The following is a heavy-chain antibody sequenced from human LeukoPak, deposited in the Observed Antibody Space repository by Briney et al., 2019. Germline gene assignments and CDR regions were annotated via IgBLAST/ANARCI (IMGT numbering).Heavy chain of an antibody. CDR3: ARARWDIVVVVAAPFAFDI. CDR2: IYNSGIT. Sequence: SETLSLTCTVSGGSISGYYWTWIRQLPGKGLECIGYIYNSGITNYNPSLKSRVTISVDTSKNQFSLKLSSVTAADTAVYYCARARWDIVVVVAAPFAFDIWGQGTMVTVSS. CDR1: GGSISGYY. V-gene: IGHV4-59*12. D-gene: IGHD2-15*01. J-gene: IGHJ3*02.